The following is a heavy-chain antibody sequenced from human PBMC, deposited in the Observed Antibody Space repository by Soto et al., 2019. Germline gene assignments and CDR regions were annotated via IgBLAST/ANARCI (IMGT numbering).Heavy chain of an antibody. CDR3: ARVSSQNYQWPPYLYHYYMDV. Sequence: EVQLVESGGDLVQPGGSLRLSCAAPGSTFSSYNINWVRQAPGKGLEWVSYINSASTTIYYADSVKGRFAISRDNAKNSVYLQMDSLRAEDTAVYYCARVSSQNYQWPPYLYHYYMDVWGKGTTVIVSS. V-gene: IGHV3-48*01. J-gene: IGHJ6*03. D-gene: IGHD6-19*01. CDR2: INSASTTI. CDR1: GSTFSSYN.